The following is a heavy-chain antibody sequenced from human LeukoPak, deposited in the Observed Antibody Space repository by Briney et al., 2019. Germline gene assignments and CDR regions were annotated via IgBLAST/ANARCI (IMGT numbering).Heavy chain of an antibody. CDR2: ISTDGSST. Sequence: PGGSLRLSCAASGFMFSSYWMHWVRQAPGKGLVWVSGISTDGSSTTYADSAKGRFTISRDNAMNTLYLQMNSLRAADTAVYYCARGAYGDYHFDYWGQGTLVTVSS. CDR3: ARGAYGDYHFDY. V-gene: IGHV3-74*01. D-gene: IGHD4-17*01. CDR1: GFMFSSYW. J-gene: IGHJ4*02.